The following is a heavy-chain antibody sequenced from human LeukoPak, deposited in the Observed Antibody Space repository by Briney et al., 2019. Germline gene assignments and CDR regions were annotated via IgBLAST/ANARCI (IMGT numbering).Heavy chain of an antibody. CDR3: ARFRYCSSTSCRQLRAEYFQH. CDR2: MNPNSGNT. J-gene: IGHJ1*01. D-gene: IGHD2-2*01. Sequence: ATVKISCKVSGYTFTSYDINWVRQATGQGLEWMGWMNPNSGNTGYAQKFQGRVTITRNTSISTAYMELSSLRSEDTAVYYCARFRYCSSTSCRQLRAEYFQHWGQGTLVTVSS. V-gene: IGHV1-8*03. CDR1: GYTFTSYD.